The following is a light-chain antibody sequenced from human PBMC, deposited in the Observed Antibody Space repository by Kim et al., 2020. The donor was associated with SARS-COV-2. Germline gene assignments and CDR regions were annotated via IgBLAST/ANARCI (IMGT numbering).Light chain of an antibody. CDR1: SLRSYY. V-gene: IGLV3-19*01. CDR3: NSRDSSGPVV. Sequence: VALGQTVRITCQGDSLRSYYASWYQQKPGQAPVLVIYGKNNRPSGIPDRFSGSSSGNTASLTITGAQAEDEADYYCNSRDSSGPVVFVGGTKLTVL. CDR2: GKN. J-gene: IGLJ2*01.